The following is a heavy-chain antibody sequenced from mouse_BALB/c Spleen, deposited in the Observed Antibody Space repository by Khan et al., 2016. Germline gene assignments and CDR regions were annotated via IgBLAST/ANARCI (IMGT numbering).Heavy chain of an antibody. V-gene: IGHV2-5-1*01. CDR2: ICRGGST. CDR3: AKSSYDVGYYAMDY. D-gene: IGHD6-1*01. Sequence: QVQLQQSGPSLVQPSQSLSITCTVSGFSLTSYGVHWVRQSPGKGLEWMGVICRGGSTDYNAALNAVLSITKGNSKNQVFFKKNSRQADDTAICFRAKSSYDVGYYAMDYW. CDR1: GFSLTSYG. J-gene: IGHJ4*01.